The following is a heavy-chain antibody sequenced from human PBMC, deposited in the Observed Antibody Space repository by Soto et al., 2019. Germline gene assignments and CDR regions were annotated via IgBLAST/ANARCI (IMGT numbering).Heavy chain of an antibody. CDR3: ARSDEIYGSGSYPNDY. J-gene: IGHJ4*02. CDR2: INAGNGNT. CDR1: GYTFTSYA. D-gene: IGHD3-10*01. Sequence: ASVKVSCKASGYTFTSYAMHWVRQAPGQRLEWMGWINAGNGNTKYSQKFQGRVTITRDTSASTAYMELSSLRSEDTAVYYCARSDEIYGSGSYPNDYLGQGTLVTVSS. V-gene: IGHV1-3*01.